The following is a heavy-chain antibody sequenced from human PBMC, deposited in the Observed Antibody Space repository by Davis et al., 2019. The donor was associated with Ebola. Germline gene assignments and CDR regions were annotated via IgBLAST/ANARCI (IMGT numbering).Heavy chain of an antibody. CDR3: ARGNWAYYFDY. CDR1: GVSISS. J-gene: IGHJ4*02. V-gene: IGHV4-30-4*07. CDR2: ISYSGNT. Sequence: SETLSLTCAVSGVSISSSWIRQPPGKGLEWIGYISYSGNTYYNPSLKSRVTISVDTSKKQFSLKLSSVTAADAAVYYCARGNWAYYFDYWGQGTLVTVSS. D-gene: IGHD7-27*01.